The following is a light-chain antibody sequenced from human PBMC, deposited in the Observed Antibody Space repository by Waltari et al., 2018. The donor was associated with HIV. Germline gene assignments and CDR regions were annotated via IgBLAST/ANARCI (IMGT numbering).Light chain of an antibody. Sequence: DILMTKSPASLSASLGDSVTMTCRSSHNIATYVNWYQPRPGKPPSLLIYSASTLPIGVPSRFTCAGSGRLFTLTINRLQSEDFASYFCQQASALPLTFGGGTNV. CDR1: HNIATY. CDR3: QQASALPLT. CDR2: SAS. V-gene: IGKV1-39*01. J-gene: IGKJ4*01.